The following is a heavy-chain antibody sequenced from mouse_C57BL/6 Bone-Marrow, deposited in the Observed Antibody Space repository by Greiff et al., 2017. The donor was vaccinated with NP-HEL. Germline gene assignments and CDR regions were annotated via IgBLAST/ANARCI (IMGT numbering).Heavy chain of an antibody. CDR2: IYPRSGNT. CDR1: GYTFTSYG. D-gene: IGHD1-1*01. V-gene: IGHV1-81*01. CDR3: ARGASITTVVARYFDV. Sequence: VQLQESGAELARPGASVKLSCKASGYTFTSYGISWVKQRTGQGLEWIGEIYPRSGNTYYNEKFKGKATLTADKSSSTAYMELRSLTSEDSAVYFCARGASITTVVARYFDVWGTGTTVTVSS. J-gene: IGHJ1*03.